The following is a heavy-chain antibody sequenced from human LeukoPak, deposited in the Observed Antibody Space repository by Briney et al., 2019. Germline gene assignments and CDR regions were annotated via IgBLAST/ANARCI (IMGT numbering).Heavy chain of an antibody. CDR3: AKGRGNPYYFDY. Sequence: PGGSMTVSCAASGFTFSSYAMYWVRQAPGKGLEWVSGISDSGYTTYHIDAVKGRFGISRDNTRDTLYLQMDSLRADDTAVYYCAKGRGNPYYFDYWGQGLLVSVSS. J-gene: IGHJ4*01. CDR2: ISDSGYTT. V-gene: IGHV3-23*01. CDR1: GFTFSSYA. D-gene: IGHD1-14*01.